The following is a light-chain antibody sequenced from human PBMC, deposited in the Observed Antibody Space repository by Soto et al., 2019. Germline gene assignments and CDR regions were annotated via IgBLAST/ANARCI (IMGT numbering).Light chain of an antibody. CDR2: DAS. CDR3: QQRSDWPAWT. CDR1: QSVSRS. J-gene: IGKJ1*01. Sequence: EIVLTQSPAPLSLSPGDRATLSCRASQSVSRSLAWYQQKPGLPPRLLIYDASNRAAGIPARFSGSGSGTDFTLTISSLEPEDFAVYYCQQRSDWPAWTFGQGTKVEIK. V-gene: IGKV3-11*01.